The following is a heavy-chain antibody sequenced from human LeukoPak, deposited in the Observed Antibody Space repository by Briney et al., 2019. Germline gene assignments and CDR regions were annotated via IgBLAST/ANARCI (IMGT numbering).Heavy chain of an antibody. CDR3: ARREEQMARGLDP. D-gene: IGHD5-24*01. CDR1: GFTFSSYW. CDR2: IKGDGSEQ. Sequence: GGSLRLSCAAPGFTFSSYWMSWVRQAPGKGLEWVANIKGDGSEQKYVESMKGRFTISRDNAKNSLYLQMNSLRAEDTAVYYCARREEQMARGLDPWGQGALVTVSS. J-gene: IGHJ5*02. V-gene: IGHV3-7*01.